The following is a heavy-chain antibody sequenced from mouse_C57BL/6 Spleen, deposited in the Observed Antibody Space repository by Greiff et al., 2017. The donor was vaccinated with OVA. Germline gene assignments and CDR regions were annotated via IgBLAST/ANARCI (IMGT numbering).Heavy chain of an antibody. V-gene: IGHV3-6*01. CDR1: GYSITSGYY. Sequence: EVQRVESGPGLVKPSQSLSLTCSVTGYSITSGYYWNWIRQFPGNKLEWMGYISYDGSNNYNPSLKNRISITRDTSKNQFFLKLNSVTTEDTATYYCADGNYEGYAMDYWGQGTSVTVSS. CDR3: ADGNYEGYAMDY. D-gene: IGHD2-1*01. J-gene: IGHJ4*01. CDR2: ISYDGSN.